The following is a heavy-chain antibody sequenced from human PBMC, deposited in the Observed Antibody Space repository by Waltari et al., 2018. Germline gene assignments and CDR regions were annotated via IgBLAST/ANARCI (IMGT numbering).Heavy chain of an antibody. CDR2: TYYRSKWFN. CDR1: GDSVSSNSAT. Sequence: QVQLQESGPGLVRPSQTLSLTCAISGDSVSSNSATWDWIRQSPSRGLEWLGMTYYRSKWFNDYAQSVQNRLSIKPDTSKNQFSLQLNSVTPEDMAVYYCARARYSGTSNPFDYWGQGVLVTVSS. J-gene: IGHJ4*02. CDR3: ARARYSGTSNPFDY. D-gene: IGHD6-13*01. V-gene: IGHV6-1*01.